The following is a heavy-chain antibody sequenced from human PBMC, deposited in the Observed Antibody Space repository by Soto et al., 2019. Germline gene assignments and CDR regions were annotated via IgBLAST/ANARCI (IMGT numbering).Heavy chain of an antibody. CDR1: GYTFTGYY. CDR2: INPNSGGT. Sequence: RASVKVSCKASGYTFTGYYMHWVRQAPGQGLEWMGWINPNSGGTNYAQKFQGRVTMTRDASISTAYMELSRLRSDDTAVYYCARAPPERYCSGGSCFIDYWGQGTLVTVSS. CDR3: ARAPPERYCSGGSCFIDY. D-gene: IGHD2-15*01. V-gene: IGHV1-2*02. J-gene: IGHJ4*02.